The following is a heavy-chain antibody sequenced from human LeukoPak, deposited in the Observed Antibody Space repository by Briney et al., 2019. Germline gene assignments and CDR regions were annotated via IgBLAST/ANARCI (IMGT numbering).Heavy chain of an antibody. J-gene: IGHJ4*02. Sequence: GGSLGLSCAASGFTFSSSWMSWVRQAPGKGLEWVANIKQDGSEKYYVDSVKGRFTISRDNAKNSLYLQINSLRAEDTAVYYCARGGTTFEHWGQGTLVTVSS. CDR2: IKQDGSEK. CDR3: ARGGTTFEH. D-gene: IGHD4-11*01. CDR1: GFTFSSSW. V-gene: IGHV3-7*01.